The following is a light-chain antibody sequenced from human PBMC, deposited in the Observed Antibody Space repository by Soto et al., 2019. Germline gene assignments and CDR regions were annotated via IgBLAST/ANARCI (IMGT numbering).Light chain of an antibody. CDR2: GAS. V-gene: IGKV1-12*01. CDR1: QGISSS. J-gene: IGKJ5*01. CDR3: QQGSSFPPT. Sequence: DIQMTQSPSSVSASVGDRVTITCRASQGISSSLAWYQQRPGTAPKLLIYGASSLQSGVPSRFSGSGSGTDFPLTISSLQPEDFATYYCQQGSSFPPTFGQGTRLDI.